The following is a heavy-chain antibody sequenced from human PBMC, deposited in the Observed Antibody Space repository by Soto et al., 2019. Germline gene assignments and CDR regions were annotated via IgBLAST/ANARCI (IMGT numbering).Heavy chain of an antibody. Sequence: ASAKVPCKASGYTFSSSGISWVRQAPGQGLEWMGWISAYNGNIKYAEKRQVRVTRATDTSTSKAYMELRSLKSNATDVYYCAIDSPPVDYWGQGTLVTVSS. V-gene: IGHV1-18*01. CDR3: AIDSPPVDY. CDR1: GYTFSSSG. CDR2: ISAYNGNI. J-gene: IGHJ4*02.